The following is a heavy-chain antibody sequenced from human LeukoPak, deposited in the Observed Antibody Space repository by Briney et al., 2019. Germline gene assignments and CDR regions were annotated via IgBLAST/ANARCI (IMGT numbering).Heavy chain of an antibody. Sequence: SVTVSCKASGGTFSSFAVSWVRQAPGQGLEWMGGIITLFDTTNYAQKFQGRVTISADKSTSTIYMEMSSLRSEDTAVYYCASGVAVAGTYYYYGMDVWGKGTTVTVSS. V-gene: IGHV1-69*06. J-gene: IGHJ6*04. CDR3: ASGVAVAGTYYYYGMDV. CDR2: IITLFDTT. D-gene: IGHD6-19*01. CDR1: GGTFSSFA.